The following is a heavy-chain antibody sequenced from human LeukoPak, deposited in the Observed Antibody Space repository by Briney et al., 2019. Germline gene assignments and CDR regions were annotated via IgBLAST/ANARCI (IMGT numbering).Heavy chain of an antibody. D-gene: IGHD2-15*01. CDR1: GFTFRSHS. CDR2: ISSSGSTI. J-gene: IGHJ4*02. V-gene: IGHV3-48*02. CDR3: VFPYWQDLDH. Sequence: GGSLRLSCAASGFTFRSHSMQWVRQAPGKGLEWVSHISSSGSTIYYADSVKGRFTISRDNAKESLYLQMSSLRDEDTAVYYCVFPYWQDLDHWGQGTLDTVSS.